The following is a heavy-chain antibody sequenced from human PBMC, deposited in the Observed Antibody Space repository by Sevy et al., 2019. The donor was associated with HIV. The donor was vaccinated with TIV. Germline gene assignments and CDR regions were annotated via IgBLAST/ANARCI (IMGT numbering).Heavy chain of an antibody. Sequence: SETLSLTCTVSGDSISNKYWSWIRQPPGKGLEWIGYFSHSGTANYNPSLKRGITISEDMSKNQFSLKLTSVTAADTAVYSCARTLMFPIRNFRIIQFDYWGQGILVTVSS. CDR1: GDSISNKY. J-gene: IGHJ4*02. CDR2: FSHSGTA. D-gene: IGHD2-2*02. CDR3: ARTLMFPIRNFRIIQFDY. V-gene: IGHV4-59*01.